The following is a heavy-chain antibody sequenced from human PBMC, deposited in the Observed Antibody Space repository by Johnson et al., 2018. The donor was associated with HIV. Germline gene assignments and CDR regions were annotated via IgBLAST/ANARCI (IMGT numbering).Heavy chain of an antibody. CDR3: ARGGGGTVVVTIGGAFDI. V-gene: IGHV3-13*01. CDR2: IGTAGDT. Sequence: EVQLVESGGGLVQPGGSLRLSCAASGFTFSSYDMHWVRQATGKGLEWVSAIGTAGDTYYPGSVKGRFTISRENAKNSLYLQMNSLRAEDTAVYYCARGGGGTVVVTIGGAFDIWGQGTMVTVSS. CDR1: GFTFSSYD. D-gene: IGHD2-21*02. J-gene: IGHJ3*02.